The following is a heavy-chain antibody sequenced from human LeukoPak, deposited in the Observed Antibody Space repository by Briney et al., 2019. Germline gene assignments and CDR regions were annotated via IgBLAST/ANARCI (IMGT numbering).Heavy chain of an antibody. D-gene: IGHD2-2*01. CDR2: INHSGST. CDR1: GGSFSGYY. Sequence: SETLSLTCAVYGGSFSGYYWSWIRQPPGKGLEWIGEINHSGSTNYNPSLKSRVTISVDTSKNQFSLKLSSVTAADTAVYYCARAGGYCSSTSCRRYYGMDVWGKGTTVTVSP. CDR3: ARAGGYCSSTSCRRYYGMDV. J-gene: IGHJ6*04. V-gene: IGHV4-34*01.